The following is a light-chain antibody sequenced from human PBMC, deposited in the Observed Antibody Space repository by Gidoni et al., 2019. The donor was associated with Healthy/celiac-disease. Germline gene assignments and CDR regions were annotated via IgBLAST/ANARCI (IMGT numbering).Light chain of an antibody. Sequence: EFVLTQSPATLSLSPGERATLSCRASQSVSSYLAWYQQKPGQAPRLLIYDASNRATGIPARCSGSGSGTDFTLTISSLEPEDFAVYYSQQRSNWPALTFGGGTKVEIK. J-gene: IGKJ4*01. CDR3: QQRSNWPALT. CDR2: DAS. V-gene: IGKV3-11*01. CDR1: QSVSSY.